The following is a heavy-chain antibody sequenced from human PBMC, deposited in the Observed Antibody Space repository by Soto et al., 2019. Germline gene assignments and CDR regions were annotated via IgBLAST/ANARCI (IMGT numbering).Heavy chain of an antibody. CDR1: GFTFSSYA. CDR2: ISYDGSNK. Sequence: QVQLVESGGGVVQPGRSLRLSCAASGFTFSSYAMHWVRQAPGKGLEWVAVISYDGSNKYYADSVKGRFTISRDNSKNTLYLQMNSLRAEDTAVYYCAREMEVIYDSMGDLPGKADYWGQGTLVTVSS. D-gene: IGHD3-22*01. J-gene: IGHJ4*02. CDR3: AREMEVIYDSMGDLPGKADY. V-gene: IGHV3-30-3*01.